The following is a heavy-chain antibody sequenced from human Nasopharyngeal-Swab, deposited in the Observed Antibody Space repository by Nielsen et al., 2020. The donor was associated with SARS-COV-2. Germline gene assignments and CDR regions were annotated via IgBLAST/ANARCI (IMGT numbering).Heavy chain of an antibody. V-gene: IGHV3-33*01. CDR2: IWYDGSYK. J-gene: IGHJ3*02. Sequence: GGSLRLSCTVSGFTFSSYGMHWVRQAPGKGLEWVAVIWYDGSYKYYGDSVKRRFTISRDNSKNTLYLEMNNLRVEDTAVYYCARDRVGWLQLSPDAFDIWGQGTMVTVSS. CDR3: ARDRVGWLQLSPDAFDI. D-gene: IGHD5-24*01. CDR1: GFTFSSYG.